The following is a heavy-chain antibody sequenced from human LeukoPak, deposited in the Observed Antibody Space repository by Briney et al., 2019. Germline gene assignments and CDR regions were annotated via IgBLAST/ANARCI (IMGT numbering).Heavy chain of an antibody. J-gene: IGHJ5*02. CDR1: GGSISSSSYY. V-gene: IGHV4-39*01. CDR2: IYYSGST. CDR3: ARHKTLRFDP. Sequence: SETLSLTCTVSGGSISSSSYYWGWLRQPPGKGLEWIGSIYYSGSTYYNPSLKSRVTISVDTSKNQFSLKLSPVTAADTPVYYCARHKTLRFDPWGQGTLVTVSS.